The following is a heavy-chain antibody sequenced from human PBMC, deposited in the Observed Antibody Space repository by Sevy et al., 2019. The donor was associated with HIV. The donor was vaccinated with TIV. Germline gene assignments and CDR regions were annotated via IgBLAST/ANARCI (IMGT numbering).Heavy chain of an antibody. CDR1: GFTFSNSW. D-gene: IGHD6-13*01. CDR3: AKCSRRYSSSGYGFDY. CDR2: INPGGTEE. Sequence: GGSLRLSCVASGFTFSNSWMNWVRQAPGKGLEWVANINPGGTEEFYVDSVKGRFIISRDNAKNSPFLQMNSLRAEDTAVYYCAKCSRRYSSSGYGFDYWGQGALVTVSS. V-gene: IGHV3-7*03. J-gene: IGHJ4*02.